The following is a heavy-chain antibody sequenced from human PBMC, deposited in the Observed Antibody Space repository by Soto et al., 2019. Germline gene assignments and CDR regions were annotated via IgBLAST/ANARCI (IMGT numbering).Heavy chain of an antibody. D-gene: IGHD2-2*02. CDR3: ARDPIPHCSSISCYSFAL. CDR1: GFTFSNYA. CDR2: ISYDGSNK. Sequence: QVQLVESGGGVVQPGRSLRLSCAASGFTFSNYAVHWVRQAPGKGLEWVAAISYDGSNKNYADSVKGRFTISRDNSKNKLYLQRNSLRAEDTAVYYGARDPIPHCSSISCYSFALWGQGTMVTVSS. J-gene: IGHJ3*01. V-gene: IGHV3-30-3*01.